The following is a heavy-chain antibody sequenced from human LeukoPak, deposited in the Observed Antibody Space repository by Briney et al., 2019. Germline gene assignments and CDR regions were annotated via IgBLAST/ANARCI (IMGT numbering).Heavy chain of an antibody. CDR3: AKILTGPEY. V-gene: IGHV4-39*07. CDR2: IYYSGST. Sequence: PSETLSLTCTVSGGSISSSSYYWGWIRQPPGKGLEWIGSIYYSGSTYYNPSLKSRVTISVDTSKNQFSLKLSSVTAADTAVYYCAKILTGPEYWGQGTLVTVSS. D-gene: IGHD3-9*01. CDR1: GGSISSSSYY. J-gene: IGHJ4*02.